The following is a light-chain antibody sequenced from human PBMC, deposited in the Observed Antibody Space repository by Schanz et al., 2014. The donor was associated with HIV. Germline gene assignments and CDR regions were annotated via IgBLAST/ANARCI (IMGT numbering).Light chain of an antibody. Sequence: QSALTQPASVSGSPGQSIAISCTGTSSDVGGYNYVSWHQQHPGKAPKLMIYDVTDRPSGVSNRFSGSKSGNTASLTVSGLQAEDEADYYCCSYAGSLVVFGGGTKLTVL. CDR2: DVT. J-gene: IGLJ2*01. CDR1: SSDVGGYNY. CDR3: CSYAGSLVV. V-gene: IGLV2-14*03.